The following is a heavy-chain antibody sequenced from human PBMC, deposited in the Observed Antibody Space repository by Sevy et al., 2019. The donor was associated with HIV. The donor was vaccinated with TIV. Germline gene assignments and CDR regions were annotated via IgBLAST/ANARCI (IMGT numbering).Heavy chain of an antibody. Sequence: ASVKVSCKASGGTFSTYAISWVRQAPGKGLEWMGGIIPLFGTAHYAQKFQGRVTSSADESTTSTAYMELSSLRSEDTAVYYSVREGERYDSRAALDMWGQGTMGTVSS. CDR3: VREGERYDSRAALDM. CDR1: GGTFSTYA. D-gene: IGHD3-22*01. V-gene: IGHV1-69*13. CDR2: IIPLFGTA. J-gene: IGHJ3*02.